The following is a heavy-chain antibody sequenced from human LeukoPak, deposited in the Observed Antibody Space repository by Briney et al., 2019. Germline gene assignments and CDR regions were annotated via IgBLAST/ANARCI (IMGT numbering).Heavy chain of an antibody. CDR1: GYTFTYRY. J-gene: IGHJ4*02. Sequence: GASVKVSFKASGYTFTYRYLHWVRQAPGQALEWMGWITPFNGNTNYAQKFQDRVTITRDRSMSTAYMELSSLRSEDTAMYYCANGPDGYNTYWGQGTLVTVSS. CDR3: ANGPDGYNTY. CDR2: ITPFNGNT. D-gene: IGHD5-24*01. V-gene: IGHV1-45*02.